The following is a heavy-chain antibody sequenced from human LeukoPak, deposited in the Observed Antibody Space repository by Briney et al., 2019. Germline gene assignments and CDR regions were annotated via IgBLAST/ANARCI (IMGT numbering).Heavy chain of an antibody. CDR3: ARDFFHGHCGGLSCFLLDY. V-gene: IGHV1-18*01. J-gene: IGHJ4*02. D-gene: IGHD2-15*01. CDR2: ISAYNGNT. CDR1: GYTFTSYG. Sequence: GASVKVSCKASGYTFTSYGISWVRQAPGQGLEWMGWISAYNGNTNYAQKLQGRVTMTTDTSTSTAYMELRNLRSDDTAVYYCARDFFHGHCGGLSCFLLDYWGQGSLVTVSS.